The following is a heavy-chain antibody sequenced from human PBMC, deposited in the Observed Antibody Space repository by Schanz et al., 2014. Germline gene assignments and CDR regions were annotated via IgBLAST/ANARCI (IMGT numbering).Heavy chain of an antibody. CDR2: ISNSGTTI. Sequence: VQLLESGGGLVQPGGSLRLSCSASGFTVSSNYMSWVRQAPGKGLEWVSYISNSGTTIYYADSVKGRFTISRDNAKNSLYLQMNSLRVEDTAVYYCAYYDVLTGFDYWGQGTLVSVSS. D-gene: IGHD3-9*01. CDR1: GFTVSSNY. V-gene: IGHV3-11*01. CDR3: AYYDVLTGFDY. J-gene: IGHJ4*02.